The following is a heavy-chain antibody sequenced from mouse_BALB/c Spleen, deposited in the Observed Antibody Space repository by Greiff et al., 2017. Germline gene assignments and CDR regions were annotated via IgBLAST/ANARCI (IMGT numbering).Heavy chain of an antibody. CDR2: IWAGGST. CDR1: GFSLTSYG. CDR3: AREGITTRAFAY. D-gene: IGHD1-1*01. J-gene: IGHJ3*01. Sequence: QVQLQQSGPGLVAPSQSLSITCTVSGFSLTSYGVHWVRQPPGKGLEWLGVIWAGGSTNYNSALMSRLSISKDNSKSQVFLKMNSLQTDDTAMYYCAREGITTRAFAYWGQGTLVTVSA. V-gene: IGHV2-9*02.